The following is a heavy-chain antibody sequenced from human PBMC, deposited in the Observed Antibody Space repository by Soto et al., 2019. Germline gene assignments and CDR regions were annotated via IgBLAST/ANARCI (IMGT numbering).Heavy chain of an antibody. J-gene: IGHJ4*02. CDR2: IVPVFGRP. Sequence: QVQLVQSGAELKKPGSSVKVSCKASGGSFSNFGISWVRQAPGQGLEWMGGIVPVFGRPNYAQRFRGRLTITADESTSTGYRKFISLRSDDTAVYYCAREGSGYNFWGQGPQVTVSS. V-gene: IGHV1-69*01. CDR3: AREGSGYNF. D-gene: IGHD5-12*01. CDR1: GGSFSNFG.